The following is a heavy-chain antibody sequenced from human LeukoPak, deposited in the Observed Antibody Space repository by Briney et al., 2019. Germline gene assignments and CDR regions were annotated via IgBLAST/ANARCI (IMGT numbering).Heavy chain of an antibody. CDR3: ARAKSTKYYFDY. Sequence: PGRSLRLSCAASGFTFSSYAMHWVRQAPGKGLEWVAVISYDGSNKYYADPVKGRFTLSRDNSKNTLCLQMNSLRAEDPAVYYCARAKSTKYYFDYWGQGTLVTVSS. CDR2: ISYDGSNK. V-gene: IGHV3-30-3*01. J-gene: IGHJ4*02. CDR1: GFTFSSYA.